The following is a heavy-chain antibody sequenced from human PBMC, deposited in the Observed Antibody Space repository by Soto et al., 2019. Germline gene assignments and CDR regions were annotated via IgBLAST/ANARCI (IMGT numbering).Heavy chain of an antibody. D-gene: IGHD2-8*01. CDR1: GGSFSGYY. Sequence: QVQLQQWGAGLLKPSETLSLTCAVYGGSFSGYYWRWISQPPGKGLEWIGEINHSGSTDYNQSLTSRVTISVDTFKNQFFLKLSSVTAADTAVYDCARGDCTNGVCDDYWGQGTLVTVSS. J-gene: IGHJ4*02. V-gene: IGHV4-34*01. CDR3: ARGDCTNGVCDDY. CDR2: INHSGST.